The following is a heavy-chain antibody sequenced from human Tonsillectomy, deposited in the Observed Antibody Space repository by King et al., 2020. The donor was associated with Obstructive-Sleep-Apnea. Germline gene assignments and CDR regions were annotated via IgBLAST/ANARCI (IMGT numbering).Heavy chain of an antibody. CDR3: AKYIRYSVGGVDYYYYYGMDV. CDR2: ISWDGGST. CDR1: GFTFDDYT. V-gene: IGHV3-43*01. Sequence: VQLVESGGVVVQPGGSLRLSCAASGFTFDDYTMHWVRQAPGKGLEWVSLISWDGGSTYYADSVKGRFTISRDNSKNSLYLQMNSLRTEDTALYYCAKYIRYSVGGVDYYYYYGMDVWGQGTTVTVSS. J-gene: IGHJ6*02. D-gene: IGHD6-13*01.